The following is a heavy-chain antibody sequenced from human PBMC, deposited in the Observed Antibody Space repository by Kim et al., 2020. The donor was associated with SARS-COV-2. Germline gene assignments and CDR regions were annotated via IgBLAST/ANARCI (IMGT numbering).Heavy chain of an antibody. D-gene: IGHD6-13*01. Sequence: SLKSRVTISVDTSKNQFSLKLTSVTAADTAVYYCARVGGSSWREEDYFDSWGQGTLVTVSS. CDR3: ARVGGSSWREEDYFDS. V-gene: IGHV4-31*02. J-gene: IGHJ4*02.